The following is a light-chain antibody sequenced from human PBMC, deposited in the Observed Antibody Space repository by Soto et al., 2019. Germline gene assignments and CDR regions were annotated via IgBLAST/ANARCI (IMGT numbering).Light chain of an antibody. CDR2: EIN. CDR3: GAWDNSLRVVV. V-gene: IGLV1-51*02. Sequence: QSVLTQPPSVSAAPGQKVTISCSGSNSNIGKNYVSWYQQFPGTAPKLLIYEINERPSGIPDRFSGSKSGTSATLGIAGLQTGDEADYYCGAWDNSLRVVVFGGGTQLTVL. J-gene: IGLJ3*02. CDR1: NSNIGKNY.